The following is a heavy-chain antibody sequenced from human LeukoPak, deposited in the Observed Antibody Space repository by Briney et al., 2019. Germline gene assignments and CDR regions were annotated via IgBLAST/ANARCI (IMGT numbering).Heavy chain of an antibody. J-gene: IGHJ4*02. CDR2: ISSSSSSI. D-gene: IGHD5-18*01. CDR1: GFTFNSYS. Sequence: GGSLRLSCAASGFTFNSYSMNWVRQAPGKGLEWVSSISSSSSSIYYADSVEGRFTISRDNAKNSLYLQMNSLRAEDTAVYYCARASGDIVETATTGSYWGQGTLVTVSS. V-gene: IGHV3-21*01. CDR3: ARASGDIVETATTGSY.